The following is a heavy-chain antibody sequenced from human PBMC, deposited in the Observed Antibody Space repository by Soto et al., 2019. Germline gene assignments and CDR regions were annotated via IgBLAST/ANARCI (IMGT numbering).Heavy chain of an antibody. CDR3: AKDSPLGGSYYLSGWFDP. D-gene: IGHD1-26*01. CDR2: ISYDGSNK. V-gene: IGHV3-30*18. CDR1: GFTFSSYG. J-gene: IGHJ5*02. Sequence: QVQLVESGGGVVQPGRSLRLSCAASGFTFSSYGMHWVRQAPGKGLEWVAVISYDGSNKYYADSVKGRFTISRDNSKNTLDLQMNSLRAEDTAVYYCAKDSPLGGSYYLSGWFDPWGQGTLVTVSS.